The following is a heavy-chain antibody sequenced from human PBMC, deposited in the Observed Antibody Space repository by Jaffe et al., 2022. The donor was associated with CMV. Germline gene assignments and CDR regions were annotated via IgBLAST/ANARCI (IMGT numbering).Heavy chain of an antibody. Sequence: EVQLLESGGGLVQPGGSLRLSCAASGFTFSSYAMSWVRQAPGKGLEWVSAISGSGGSTYYADSVKGRFTISRDNSKNTLYLQMNSLRAEDTAVYYCAKVGGYCSGGSCYPNSFSRMYYFDYWGQGTLVTVSS. J-gene: IGHJ4*02. CDR1: GFTFSSYA. V-gene: IGHV3-23*01. CDR2: ISGSGGST. D-gene: IGHD2-15*01. CDR3: AKVGGYCSGGSCYPNSFSRMYYFDY.